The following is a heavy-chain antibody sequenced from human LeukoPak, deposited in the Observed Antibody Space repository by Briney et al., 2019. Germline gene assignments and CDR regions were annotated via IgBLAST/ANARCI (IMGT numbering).Heavy chain of an antibody. CDR3: ARDDTRVLMVYAKYYFDY. D-gene: IGHD2-8*01. CDR1: GSTFSSYS. J-gene: IGHJ4*02. Sequence: GGSLRLSCAASGSTFSSYSMNWVRQAPGKGLEWVSSISSSSSYIYYADSVKGRFTISRDNAKNSLYLQMNSLRAEDTAVYYCARDDTRVLMVYAKYYFDYWGQGTLVTVSS. V-gene: IGHV3-21*01. CDR2: ISSSSSYI.